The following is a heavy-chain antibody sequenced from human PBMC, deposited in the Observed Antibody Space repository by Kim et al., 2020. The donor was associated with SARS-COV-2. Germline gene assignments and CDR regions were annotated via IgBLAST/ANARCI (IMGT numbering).Heavy chain of an antibody. CDR3: EAYPRSVPAARPYNWFDP. D-gene: IGHD2-2*01. J-gene: IGHJ5*02. CDR2: IYYSGST. Sequence: SETLSLTCTVSGGSISSSSYYWGWIRQPPGKGLEWIGSIYYSGSTYYNPSLKSRVTISVDTSKNQFSLKLSSVTAADTAVYYCEAYPRSVPAARPYNWFDPWGQGTLVTVSS. V-gene: IGHV4-39*01. CDR1: GGSISSSSYY.